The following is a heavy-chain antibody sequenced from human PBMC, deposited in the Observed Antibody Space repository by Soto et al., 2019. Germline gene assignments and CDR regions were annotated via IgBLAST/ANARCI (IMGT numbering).Heavy chain of an antibody. CDR2: IIPIFGTA. CDR3: ASSSVNNYGVGTNYYFDY. V-gene: IGHV1-69*06. CDR1: GGTFSTYS. J-gene: IGHJ4*02. D-gene: IGHD5-18*01. Sequence: QVQLVQSGAEVKKPGSSVKVSCKTSGGTFSTYSIVWVRQAPGEGLEWMGGIIPIFGTANYAQKFQDRVTLTADKSTNTAFMELSSLKSEDTAMYYCASSSVNNYGVGTNYYFDYWGQGTLVTVSS.